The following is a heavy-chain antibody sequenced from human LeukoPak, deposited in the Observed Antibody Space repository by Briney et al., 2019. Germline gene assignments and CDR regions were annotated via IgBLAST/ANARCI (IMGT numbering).Heavy chain of an antibody. D-gene: IGHD3-10*01. J-gene: IGHJ4*02. V-gene: IGHV1-69*05. CDR3: ARGITYYGSGSYPL. Sequence: GASVKVSCKASGGTFSSYAISWVRQAPGQGLEWMGGIIPIFGTANYAQKFQGRVTITTDESTSTAYMELSSLRSEDTAVYYCARGITYYGSGSYPLWGQGTLVTVSS. CDR2: IIPIFGTA. CDR1: GGTFSSYA.